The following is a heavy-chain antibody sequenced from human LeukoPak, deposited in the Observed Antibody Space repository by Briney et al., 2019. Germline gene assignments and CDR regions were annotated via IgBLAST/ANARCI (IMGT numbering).Heavy chain of an antibody. CDR3: AREETGFRYRYTDL. J-gene: IGHJ2*01. CDR2: IGTAGDT. V-gene: IGHV3-13*01. CDR1: GFTFRRYD. D-gene: IGHD1-14*01. Sequence: GGSLRLSCPASGFTFRRYDMHWVRQPAGQGLDWVSAIGTAGDTYYPGSVKDRHTICREDAKNSMYLQMNGLRGGETAVYHCAREETGFRYRYTDLGGRGPLVTVSS.